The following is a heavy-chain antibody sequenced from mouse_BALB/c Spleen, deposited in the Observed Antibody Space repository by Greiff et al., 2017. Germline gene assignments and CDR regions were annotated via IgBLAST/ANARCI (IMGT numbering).Heavy chain of an antibody. V-gene: IGHV2-2*02. Sequence: VKLMESGPGLVQPSQSLSITCTVSGFSLTSYGVHWVRQSPGKGLEWLGVIWSGGSTDYNAAFISRLSISKDNSKSQVFFKMNSLQANDTAIYYCARNDPYYYGSSYRYFDVWGAGTTVTVSS. CDR3: ARNDPYYYGSSYRYFDV. CDR1: GFSLTSYG. CDR2: IWSGGST. D-gene: IGHD1-1*01. J-gene: IGHJ1*01.